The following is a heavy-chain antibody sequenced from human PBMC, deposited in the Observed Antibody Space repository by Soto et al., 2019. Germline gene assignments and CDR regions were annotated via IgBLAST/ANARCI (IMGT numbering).Heavy chain of an antibody. CDR3: AKFPGSSGWYEHFDY. CDR2: ISGSGGST. J-gene: IGHJ4*02. V-gene: IGHV3-23*01. CDR1: GFTFSSYA. D-gene: IGHD6-19*01. Sequence: PGGSLRLSCAASGFTFSSYAMSWVRQAPGKGLEWVSAISGSGGSTYYADSVKGRFTISRDNSKNTLYLQMNSLRAEDTAVYYCAKFPGSSGWYEHFDYWGQGTLVTVSS.